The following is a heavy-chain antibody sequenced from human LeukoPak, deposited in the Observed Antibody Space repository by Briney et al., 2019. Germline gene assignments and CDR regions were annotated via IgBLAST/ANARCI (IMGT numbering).Heavy chain of an antibody. D-gene: IGHD6-6*01. Sequence: GGSLRLSCAASGFTFSSYGMHWVRQAPAKGLEWVAVIWYDGSNKYYADSVKGRFTISRDNSKNTLYLQMNSLRAEDTAVYYCARGSEDSSSFLDYWGQGTLVTVSS. V-gene: IGHV3-33*01. CDR3: ARGSEDSSSFLDY. CDR1: GFTFSSYG. J-gene: IGHJ4*02. CDR2: IWYDGSNK.